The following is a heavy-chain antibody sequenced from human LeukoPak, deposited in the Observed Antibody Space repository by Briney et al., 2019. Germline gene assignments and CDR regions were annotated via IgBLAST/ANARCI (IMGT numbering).Heavy chain of an antibody. J-gene: IGHJ4*02. CDR1: GGSFSGYY. CDR2: INHSGST. CDR3: ARGPKLDNNGRSRYFDY. V-gene: IGHV4-34*01. D-gene: IGHD1-1*01. Sequence: PSETLSLTCAVYGGSFSGYYWSWIRQPPGKGLEWIGEINHSGSTNYNPSLKSRVTKSVDTSKNQFSLKLSSVTAADTAVYYCARGPKLDNNGRSRYFDYWGQGTLVTVSS.